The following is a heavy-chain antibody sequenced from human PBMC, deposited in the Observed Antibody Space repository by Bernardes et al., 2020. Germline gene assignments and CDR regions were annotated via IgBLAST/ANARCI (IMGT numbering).Heavy chain of an antibody. Sequence: SETLSLTCTVSGGPISRFYWSWTRQPPGKGLEWIGYIHYNGSTDYNPSLKSRATISVDTSKNQFSLKLSSVTAADTAVYYCAGESTVKPNNPYYYYH. CDR3: AGESTVKPNNPYYYYH. V-gene: IGHV4-59*12. CDR1: GGPISRFY. J-gene: IGHJ6*03. D-gene: IGHD4-4*01. CDR2: IHYNGST.